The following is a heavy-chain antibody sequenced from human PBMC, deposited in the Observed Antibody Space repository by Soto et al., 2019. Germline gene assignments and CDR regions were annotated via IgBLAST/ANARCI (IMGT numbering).Heavy chain of an antibody. CDR3: AIDLWGYTH. D-gene: IGHD3-16*01. V-gene: IGHV3-23*01. J-gene: IGHJ4*02. CDR2: ISGGGSGA. Sequence: EVQLLESGGGLVQPGGSLRLSCTASGFTFSDHAMTWVRQAPGEGREWLSGISGGGSGAYYADSVKGRFTVSRANSNNTLFLQMDSLRVEDPAVYYCAIDLWGYTHWGQGTLVTVSS. CDR1: GFTFSDHA.